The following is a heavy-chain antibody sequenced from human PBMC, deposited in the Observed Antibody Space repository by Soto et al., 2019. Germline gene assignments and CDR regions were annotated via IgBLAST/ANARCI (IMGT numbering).Heavy chain of an antibody. D-gene: IGHD6-13*01. CDR3: ARLDIAAAGSFDY. J-gene: IGHJ4*02. CDR1: GGSIGRSSYY. CDR2: IYYSGST. V-gene: IGHV4-39*01. Sequence: QLHLQESGPGLVKSSETLSLTCTVSGGSIGRSSYYWAWIRQPPGKGLKWIGTIYYSGSTSYNPSLKSRVTVSVDTSTKQFSLRLSSVTAADTALYYCARLDIAAAGSFDYWGQGTLVTVSS.